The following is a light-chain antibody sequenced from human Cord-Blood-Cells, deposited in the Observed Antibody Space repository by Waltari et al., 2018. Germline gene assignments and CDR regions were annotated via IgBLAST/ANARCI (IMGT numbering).Light chain of an antibody. CDR1: QSVSSSY. CDR2: GAS. Sequence: EIVLTPPPGTLSLSPGESATLSCRASQSVSSSYLAWYQQKPGQAPRLLIYGASSRATGIPDRFSGSGSGTDFTLTISRLEPEDFAVYYCQQYGSSPPLTFGGGTKVEIK. J-gene: IGKJ4*01. V-gene: IGKV3-20*01. CDR3: QQYGSSPPLT.